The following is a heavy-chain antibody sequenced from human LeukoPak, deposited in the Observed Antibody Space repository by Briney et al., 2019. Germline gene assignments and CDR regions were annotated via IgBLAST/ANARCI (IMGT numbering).Heavy chain of an antibody. CDR1: GGSVSDTTYY. V-gene: IGHV4-39*01. CDR2: VYYSGST. J-gene: IGHJ5*02. CDR3: ARGAWYGSGSYGFDP. D-gene: IGHD3-10*01. Sequence: SETLSLTCAVSGGSVSDTTYYWGWIRQPPGKGLEWIGNVYYSGSTYYNPSLRSRVTISGDTSKNQFSLKLSSVTAADTAVYYCARGAWYGSGSYGFDPWGQGTLVIVSS.